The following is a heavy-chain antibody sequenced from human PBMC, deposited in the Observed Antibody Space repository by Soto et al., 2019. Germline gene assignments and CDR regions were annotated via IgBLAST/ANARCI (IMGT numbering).Heavy chain of an antibody. V-gene: IGHV6-1*01. CDR1: GDSVSSNGVA. J-gene: IGHJ4*02. Sequence: QVQLRQSGPGLVKPSQTLSLTCAISGDSVSSNGVAWNWIRQSPSRGLEWLGRTYYRSKWSYDYAVSLKSRITIDPGTSQSQFALKLNSVTPDDTVVNYCVRGQHSAFDCWCQVTLVRVSS. D-gene: IGHD3-3*02. CDR2: TYYRSKWSY. CDR3: VRGQHSAFDC.